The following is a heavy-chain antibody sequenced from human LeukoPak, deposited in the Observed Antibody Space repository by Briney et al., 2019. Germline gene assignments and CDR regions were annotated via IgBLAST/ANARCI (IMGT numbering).Heavy chain of an antibody. CDR3: ARESPDGPLGATTSFDY. V-gene: IGHV3-21*01. CDR2: ISSSSSYI. J-gene: IGHJ4*02. D-gene: IGHD1-26*01. Sequence: GGSLRLSCAASGFTVSSNYMSWVRQAPGKGLEWVSSISSSSSYIYYADSVKGRFTISRDNAKNSLYLQMNSLRAEDTAVYYCARESPDGPLGATTSFDYWGQGTLVTVSS. CDR1: GFTVSSNY.